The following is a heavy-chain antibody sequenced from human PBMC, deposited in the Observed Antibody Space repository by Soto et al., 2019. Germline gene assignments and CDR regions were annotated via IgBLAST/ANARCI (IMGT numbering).Heavy chain of an antibody. CDR3: ARGGSGYYDYYYYGMDV. J-gene: IGHJ6*02. D-gene: IGHD3-22*01. Sequence: SETLSLSCTVSGGSISSGGYYWSWIRQHPGKGLEWIGYIYYSGITYYNPSLKSRVTISVDTSKNQFSLKLSSVTAADTAVYYCARGGSGYYDYYYYGMDVWGQGTTVT. CDR1: GGSISSGGYY. V-gene: IGHV4-31*03. CDR2: IYYSGIT.